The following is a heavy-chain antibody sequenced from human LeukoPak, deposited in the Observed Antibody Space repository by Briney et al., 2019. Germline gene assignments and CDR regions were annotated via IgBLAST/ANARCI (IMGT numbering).Heavy chain of an antibody. J-gene: IGHJ4*02. Sequence: ASVKVSCKASGYTFTTYALNGVRQALGQGLDGMGWININTGNPTYAQGFTGRFVFSLDTSVSTAYLQISSLKAEDTAVYYCARATFDYDSSGYYLYYFDYWGQGTLVTVSS. CDR1: GYTFTTYA. CDR2: ININTGNP. D-gene: IGHD3-22*01. CDR3: ARATFDYDSSGYYLYYFDY. V-gene: IGHV7-4-1*02.